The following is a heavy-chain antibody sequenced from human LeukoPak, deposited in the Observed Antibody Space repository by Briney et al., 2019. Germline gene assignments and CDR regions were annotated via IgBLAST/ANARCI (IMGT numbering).Heavy chain of an antibody. D-gene: IGHD2-15*01. CDR1: GYSLINDYF. CDR3: ARIKAATSADF. V-gene: IGHV4-38-2*02. CDR2: IHHSGST. Sequence: SETLSLTCTVSGYSLINDYFWGWIRQPPGKGLEWLGSIHHSGSTYIFGPLNSRVTMSLDTSKNQFSLGLSSVTAADTAVYYCARIKAATSADFWGHGTLVTVSS. J-gene: IGHJ4*01.